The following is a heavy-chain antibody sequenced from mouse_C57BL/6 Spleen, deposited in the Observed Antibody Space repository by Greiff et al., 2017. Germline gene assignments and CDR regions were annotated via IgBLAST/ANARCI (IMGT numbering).Heavy chain of an antibody. J-gene: IGHJ3*01. D-gene: IGHD4-1*01. CDR3: ARTGTAY. Sequence: EVKLVESGGGLVKPGGSLKLSCAASGFTFSDYGMHWVRQAPEKGLAWVAYISSGSSTIYYADTVKGRFTISRDNAKNTLFLQMTSLRSEDTAMYYCARTGTAYWGQGTLVTVSA. V-gene: IGHV5-17*01. CDR1: GFTFSDYG. CDR2: ISSGSSTI.